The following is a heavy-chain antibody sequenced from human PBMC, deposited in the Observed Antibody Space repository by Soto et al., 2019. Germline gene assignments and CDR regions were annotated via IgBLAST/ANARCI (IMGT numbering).Heavy chain of an antibody. V-gene: IGHV3-23*01. CDR1: GFTFSSYA. CDR2: ISGSGGRT. J-gene: IGHJ6*02. D-gene: IGHD3-16*02. Sequence: EVQLLESGGGLVQPGGSLRLSCAASGFTFSSYAMSWVRQAPGKGLEWVSAISGSGGRTYYADSVKGRFTISRDNTKNTLYLQMNSLGAEDTAVYYCAKAGVITFGGVIVIPEYGMDVWGQGTTVTVSS. CDR3: AKAGVITFGGVIVIPEYGMDV.